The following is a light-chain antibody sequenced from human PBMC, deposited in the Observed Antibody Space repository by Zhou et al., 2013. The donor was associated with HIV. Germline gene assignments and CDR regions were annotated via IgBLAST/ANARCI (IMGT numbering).Light chain of an antibody. Sequence: DIQMTQSPSSVSASVGDRITITCRASQGISKWLAWYQQKPGKAPKLLIYDASSLQSGVPSRFSGSGSGTEFTLIINSLQPDDFATYSCQHYYTSSLTFGGGTKVEI. CDR3: QHYYTSSLT. CDR2: DAS. V-gene: IGKV1-12*01. CDR1: QGISKW. J-gene: IGKJ4*01.